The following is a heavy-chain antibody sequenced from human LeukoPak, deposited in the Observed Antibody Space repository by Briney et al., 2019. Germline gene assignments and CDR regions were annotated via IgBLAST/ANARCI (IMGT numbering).Heavy chain of an antibody. V-gene: IGHV3-21*01. Sequence: AGGSLRLSCAASGFTFSSYSMNWVRQAPGKGLEWVSSISSSSSYIYYADSVKGRFTISRDNAKNSLYLQMNSLRAEDTAVYYCARGLGSSSWYKRLGDYWGQGTLVTVSS. D-gene: IGHD6-13*01. CDR3: ARGLGSSSWYKRLGDY. CDR2: ISSSSSYI. J-gene: IGHJ4*02. CDR1: GFTFSSYS.